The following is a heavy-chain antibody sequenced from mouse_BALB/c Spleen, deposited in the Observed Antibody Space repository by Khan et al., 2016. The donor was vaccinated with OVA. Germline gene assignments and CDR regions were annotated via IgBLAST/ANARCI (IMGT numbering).Heavy chain of an antibody. V-gene: IGHV2-3*01. J-gene: IGHJ4*01. Sequence: QVQLKESGPGLVAPSQSLSITCTVSGFSLNNYGINWIRQPPGKGLEWLGVIWGDGSTNYHSVLKSRLSISKDYSKSQVFFKLNSLQTDDTATYYCSRFATATRNFYAVDFWGQGTSVTVSS. CDR1: GFSLNNYG. CDR3: SRFATATRNFYAVDF. CDR2: IWGDGST. D-gene: IGHD1-2*01.